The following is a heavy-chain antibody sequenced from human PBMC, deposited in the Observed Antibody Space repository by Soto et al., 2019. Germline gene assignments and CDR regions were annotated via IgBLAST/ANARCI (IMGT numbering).Heavy chain of an antibody. J-gene: IGHJ4*02. CDR2: IHNSGST. Sequence: PSETLSLTCSVSGASISSGGYYWSWIRHHPGKGLEWIGYIHNSGSTYYNPSLKSRVSISLGTSKNQFSLNLSTVTAADTAVYYCATAGSSGYYLKTWGRGT. CDR3: ATAGSSGYYLKT. V-gene: IGHV4-31*03. CDR1: GASISSGGYY. D-gene: IGHD3-22*01.